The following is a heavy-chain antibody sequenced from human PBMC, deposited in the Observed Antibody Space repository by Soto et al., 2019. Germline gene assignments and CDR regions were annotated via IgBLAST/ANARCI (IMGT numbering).Heavy chain of an antibody. CDR2: IYYSGST. Sequence: QVQLQESGPGLVKPSQTLSLTCTVSGGSISSGDYYWSWIRQPPGKGLEWIGYIYYSGSTYYNPSRKIRVTIAVDTSKNQFSLKLSSVTSADTAVYYCARAMVVTQNGFDPWGQGTLVTVTS. V-gene: IGHV4-30-4*01. J-gene: IGHJ5*02. CDR3: ARAMVVTQNGFDP. CDR1: GGSISSGDYY. D-gene: IGHD2-21*02.